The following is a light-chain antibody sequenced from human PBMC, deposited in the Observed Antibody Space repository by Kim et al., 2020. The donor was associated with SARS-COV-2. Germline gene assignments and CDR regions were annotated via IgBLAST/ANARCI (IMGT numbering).Light chain of an antibody. CDR3: QQYNNWPPWT. Sequence: SPGERAPLSRRAKQSISSNLAGYQQKPGQAPRLLIYGASSRATGIPGRFSGSGSGTDFPLTISSLQSEDFAVYYCQQYNNWPPWTFGQGTKVEIK. V-gene: IGKV3-15*01. J-gene: IGKJ1*01. CDR2: GAS. CDR1: QSISSN.